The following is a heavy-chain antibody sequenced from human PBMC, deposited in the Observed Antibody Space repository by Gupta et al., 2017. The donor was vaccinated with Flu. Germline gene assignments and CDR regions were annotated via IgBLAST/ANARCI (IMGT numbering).Heavy chain of an antibody. CDR2: INPSGGST. J-gene: IGHJ4*02. V-gene: IGHV1-46*01. Sequence: YYMYYMRQASGQGLEWMGIINPSGGSTSYAQKFQGRVTMTRDTSTSTVYMELSSLRSEDTAVYYCARVAKSNYDSSGYDIGFDYWGQGTLVTVSS. CDR1: YY. CDR3: ARVAKSNYDSSGYDIGFDY. D-gene: IGHD3-22*01.